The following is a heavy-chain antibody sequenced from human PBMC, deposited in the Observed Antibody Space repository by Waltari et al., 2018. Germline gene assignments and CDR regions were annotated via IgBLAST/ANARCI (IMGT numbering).Heavy chain of an antibody. J-gene: IGHJ5*02. V-gene: IGHV3-74*01. D-gene: IGHD3-22*01. Sequence: EVELVESGGGLVQPGGSLRLSCVASGLTFRSYWMPWVRHVPGKGLVWGSRINSDGSSTSYADSVKGRFTISRDNAKNTLYLQMNSLRAEDTAVYYCARGLQDYYDSSGPSWFDPWGQGTLVTVSS. CDR1: GLTFRSYW. CDR3: ARGLQDYYDSSGPSWFDP. CDR2: INSDGSST.